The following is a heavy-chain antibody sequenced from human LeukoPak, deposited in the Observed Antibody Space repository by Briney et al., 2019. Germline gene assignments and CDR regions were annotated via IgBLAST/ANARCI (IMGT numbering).Heavy chain of an antibody. J-gene: IGHJ4*02. CDR2: ASWNSV. Sequence: GGSLRLSCAASGFTFSSYAMSWVRQAPGKGLEWVSGASWNSVGYADSVKGRFTISRDNAKNSLYLQMSSLRTEDTALYYCAKDLNDFGGNSALWGRGTLVTVSS. CDR1: GFTFSSYA. D-gene: IGHD4-23*01. CDR3: AKDLNDFGGNSAL. V-gene: IGHV3-9*01.